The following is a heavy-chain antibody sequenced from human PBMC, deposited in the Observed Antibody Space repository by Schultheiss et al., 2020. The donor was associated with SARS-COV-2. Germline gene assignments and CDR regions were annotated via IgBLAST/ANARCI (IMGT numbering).Heavy chain of an antibody. CDR1: GGSFSGYY. CDR2: INHSGST. V-gene: IGHV4-34*01. CDR3: ARVSYYYYGMDV. J-gene: IGHJ6*02. Sequence: SETLSLTCAVYGGSFSGYYWSWIRQPPGKGLEWIGEINHSGSTNYNPSLKSRVTMSVDTSKNKFSLKLSSVTAADTAVYYCARVSYYYYGMDVWGQGTTVTVSS.